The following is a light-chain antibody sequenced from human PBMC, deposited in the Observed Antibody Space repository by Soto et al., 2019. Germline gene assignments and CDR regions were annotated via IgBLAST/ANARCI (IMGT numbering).Light chain of an antibody. V-gene: IGKV1-5*03. J-gene: IGKJ1*01. Sequence: DIPMNQPPSTLSGSVGDRVTITCRASQTISSWLAWYQQKPVKAPKLLIYKASTLKSGVPSRFSVSGSGTEFPLTISSLQPDAFATYYCQHYQSYSEAFGQGTKVELK. CDR1: QTISSW. CDR3: QHYQSYSEA. CDR2: KAS.